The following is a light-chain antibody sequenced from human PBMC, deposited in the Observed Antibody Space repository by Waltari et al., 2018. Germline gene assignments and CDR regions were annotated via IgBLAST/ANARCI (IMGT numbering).Light chain of an antibody. J-gene: IGKJ5*01. V-gene: IGKV1-5*03. Sequence: DIQMTQSPSTLSASIGDRATITCRASQSISGWLAWYQQKPGKAPKLLIFKASNLQSGVPSRFSGSGSGTDFTLTISSLQPDDFATYYCQHYNSYSPITFGQGTRLEIK. CDR2: KAS. CDR3: QHYNSYSPIT. CDR1: QSISGW.